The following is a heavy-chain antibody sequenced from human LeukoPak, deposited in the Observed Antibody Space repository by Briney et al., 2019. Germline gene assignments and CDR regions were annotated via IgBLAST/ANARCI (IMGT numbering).Heavy chain of an antibody. CDR3: ARGAFIAAAGTELDY. CDR2: INHSGST. CDR1: GGSFSGYY. D-gene: IGHD6-13*01. J-gene: IGHJ4*02. V-gene: IGHV4-34*01. Sequence: SETLSLTCAVYGGSFSGYYWSWIRQPPGKGLEWIGEINHSGSTNYNPSLRSRVTISVDTSKDQFSLKLSSVTAADTAVYYCARGAFIAAAGTELDYWGQGTLVTVSS.